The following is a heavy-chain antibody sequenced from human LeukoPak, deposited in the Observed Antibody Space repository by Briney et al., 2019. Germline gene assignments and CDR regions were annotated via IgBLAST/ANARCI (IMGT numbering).Heavy chain of an antibody. Sequence: EAPVKVSCKASGYTFTSHGISWVRQAPGQGLEWMGWISAYNGNTNYAQKLQGRVTMTTDTSTSTAYMELRSLRSDDTAVYYCARERPATSKKLQYSSSAPPDYWGQGTLVTVSS. CDR2: ISAYNGNT. CDR1: GYTFTSHG. D-gene: IGHD6-6*01. V-gene: IGHV1-18*01. CDR3: ARERPATSKKLQYSSSAPPDY. J-gene: IGHJ4*02.